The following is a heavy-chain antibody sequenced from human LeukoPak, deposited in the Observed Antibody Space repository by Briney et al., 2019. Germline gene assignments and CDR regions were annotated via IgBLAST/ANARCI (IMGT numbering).Heavy chain of an antibody. CDR2: IYYSGST. V-gene: IGHV4-31*03. CDR1: GGSISSGGYY. Sequence: SETLSLICTVSGGSISSGGYYWSWIRQHPGKGLEWIGYIYYSGSTYYNPSLKSRVTISVDTSKNQFSLKLSSVTAADTAVYYCAGGRGQVTTFDYWGQGTLVTVSS. J-gene: IGHJ4*02. CDR3: AGGRGQVTTFDY. D-gene: IGHD4-17*01.